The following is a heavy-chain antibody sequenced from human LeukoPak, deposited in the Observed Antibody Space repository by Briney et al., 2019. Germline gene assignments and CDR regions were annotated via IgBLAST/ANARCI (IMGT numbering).Heavy chain of an antibody. D-gene: IGHD5-12*01. J-gene: IGHJ4*02. Sequence: SVKLSCKASGGTFSSYAISWVRQAPGQGLEWMGRIIPILGIANYAQKFQGRITITADQATSTAYVDLSSLRSEDTAVYYCARDREMATPKSSFDYWGQGTLVTVSS. CDR1: GGTFSSYA. CDR2: IIPILGIA. CDR3: ARDREMATPKSSFDY. V-gene: IGHV1-69*04.